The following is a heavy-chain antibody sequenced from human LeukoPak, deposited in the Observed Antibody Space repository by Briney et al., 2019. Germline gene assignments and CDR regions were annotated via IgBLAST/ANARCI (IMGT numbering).Heavy chain of an antibody. V-gene: IGHV3-7*01. CDR1: GFTFSVYW. Sequence: PGGSLRFSCAASGFTFSVYWMSWVRQAPGKGLEWVANINQHGSEKYYVDSVTGRLTISRDNAKNSLYLQMNSLRAEDTAVYYCARHRSLQGVVIMGAMDVWGQGTTVTVSS. CDR2: INQHGSEK. D-gene: IGHD3-3*01. J-gene: IGHJ6*02. CDR3: ARHRSLQGVVIMGAMDV.